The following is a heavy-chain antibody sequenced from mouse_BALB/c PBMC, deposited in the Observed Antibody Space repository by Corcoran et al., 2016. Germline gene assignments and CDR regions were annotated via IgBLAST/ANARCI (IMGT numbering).Heavy chain of an antibody. V-gene: IGHV1-9*01. Sequence: QVQLQQSGAELMKPGASVKISCKATGYTFSSYWIEWVKQRPGHGLEWIGEILPGSGSTNYNEKFKGKATFTADTSSNTAYMQLSSVTSEDSAVYYCARNYGYDRRWYFDVWGAGTTVTVSA. D-gene: IGHD2-2*01. CDR1: GYTFSSYW. J-gene: IGHJ1*01. CDR3: ARNYGYDRRWYFDV. CDR2: ILPGSGST.